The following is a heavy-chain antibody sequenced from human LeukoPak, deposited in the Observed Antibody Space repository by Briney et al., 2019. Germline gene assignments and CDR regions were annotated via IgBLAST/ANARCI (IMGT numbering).Heavy chain of an antibody. CDR3: ARDVDSGWYAFDY. Sequence: SETLSLTCSVSGGSMTDGDYYWGWVRQSPGTGLQWIATSYQGASLKSRVTISVDTSKNQFSLKLSSVTAADTAVYYCARDVDSGWYAFDYWGQGTLVTVSS. J-gene: IGHJ4*02. V-gene: IGHV4-39*07. D-gene: IGHD6-19*01. CDR1: GGSMTDGDYY. CDR2: TS.